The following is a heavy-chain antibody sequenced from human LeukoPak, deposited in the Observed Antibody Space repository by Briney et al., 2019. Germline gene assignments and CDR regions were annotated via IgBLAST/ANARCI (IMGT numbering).Heavy chain of an antibody. CDR3: ARSRTTVTKDALDY. CDR1: GFTFSTYS. J-gene: IGHJ4*02. V-gene: IGHV3-21*01. D-gene: IGHD4-17*01. CDR2: ISSYSNYI. Sequence: GGSLRLSCAASGFTFSTYSMNWVRQAPGKGLEWVSSISSYSNYINYADSVKGRFTMSRDNAKNSLYLQMNSLRAEDTAVYYCARSRTTVTKDALDYWGQGTLVTVSS.